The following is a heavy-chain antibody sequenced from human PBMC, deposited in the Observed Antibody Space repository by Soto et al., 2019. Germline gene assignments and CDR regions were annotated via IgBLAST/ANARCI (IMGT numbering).Heavy chain of an antibody. D-gene: IGHD2-2*01. CDR3: ARQSHSCTSSSCFDV. J-gene: IGHJ4*02. Sequence: GGSLRLSCAASGFIFSTYGMHWVRQAPGKGLEWVALIWFDGSNEHYADSVKGRFTISRDNSKNTLHLQVNSLRAEDTAVYYCARQSHSCTSSSCFDVWGQGTLVTVSS. CDR1: GFIFSTYG. CDR2: IWFDGSNE. V-gene: IGHV3-33*01.